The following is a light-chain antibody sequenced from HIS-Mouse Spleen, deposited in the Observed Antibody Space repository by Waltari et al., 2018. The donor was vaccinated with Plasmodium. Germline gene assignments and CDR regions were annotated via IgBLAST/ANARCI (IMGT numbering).Light chain of an antibody. V-gene: IGKV1-6*01. J-gene: IGKJ2*01. CDR1: QGIRND. CDR2: AAS. Sequence: AIRMTQSPSSFSASTGDRVTITCRASQGIRNDLAWYQQKPGKAPKLLISAASSLQSGVPSRFSGSGSGTDFTLTISCLQSEDFATYYCLQDYNYPYTFGEGTKLEIK. CDR3: LQDYNYPYT.